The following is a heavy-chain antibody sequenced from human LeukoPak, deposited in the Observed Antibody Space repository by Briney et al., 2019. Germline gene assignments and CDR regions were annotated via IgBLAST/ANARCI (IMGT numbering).Heavy chain of an antibody. Sequence: PGGSLRLSCAASGFSFRSHGMNWVRQAPGKGLEWVSYITSSGNSINYADSVKGRFTISRDNAKNPLYLQMNSLRVEDTAVYYCARDVATSGWATFYWGPGTLVTVSS. CDR3: ARDVATSGWATFY. J-gene: IGHJ4*02. D-gene: IGHD6-19*01. CDR1: GFSFRSHG. CDR2: ITSSGNSI. V-gene: IGHV3-48*01.